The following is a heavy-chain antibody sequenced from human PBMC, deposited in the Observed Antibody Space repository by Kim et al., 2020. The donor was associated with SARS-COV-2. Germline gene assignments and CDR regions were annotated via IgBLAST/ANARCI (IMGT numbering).Heavy chain of an antibody. D-gene: IGHD2-2*01. J-gene: IGHJ3*02. Sequence: GGSLRLSCAASGFTFSSYAMSWVRQAPGKGLEWVSAISGSGGSTYYADSVKGRFTISRDNSKNTLYLQMNSLRAEDTAVYYCAKDQGSIVVVPAAIYAFDIWGQGTMVTVSS. V-gene: IGHV3-23*01. CDR1: GFTFSSYA. CDR2: ISGSGGST. CDR3: AKDQGSIVVVPAAIYAFDI.